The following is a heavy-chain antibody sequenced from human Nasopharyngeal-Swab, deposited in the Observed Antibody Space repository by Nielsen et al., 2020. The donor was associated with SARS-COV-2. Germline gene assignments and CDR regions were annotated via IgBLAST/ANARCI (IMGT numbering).Heavy chain of an antibody. J-gene: IGHJ5*02. Sequence: ESLKISCTVSGGSISSYYWSWTRQPPGKGLEWIGYIYYSGSTNYNPSLKSRVTISVDTSKNQFSLKLSSVTAADTAVYYCARVGKIAAADRNFWFDPWGQGTLVTVSS. D-gene: IGHD6-13*01. CDR1: GGSISSYY. V-gene: IGHV4-59*01. CDR3: ARVGKIAAADRNFWFDP. CDR2: IYYSGST.